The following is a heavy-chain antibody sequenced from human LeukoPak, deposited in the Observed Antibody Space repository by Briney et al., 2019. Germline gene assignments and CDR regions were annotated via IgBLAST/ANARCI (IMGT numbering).Heavy chain of an antibody. CDR1: GFTFSSYE. Sequence: GGSLRLSCAASGFTFSSYEMNWVRQAPGKGLEWVSYISSSGSTIYYADSVKGRFTISRDNAENSLYLQMNSLRAEDTAVYYCARVADCSSTSCEWTYYYYMDVWAKGTTVTVSS. V-gene: IGHV3-48*03. J-gene: IGHJ6*03. CDR2: ISSSGSTI. CDR3: ARVADCSSTSCEWTYYYYMDV. D-gene: IGHD2-2*01.